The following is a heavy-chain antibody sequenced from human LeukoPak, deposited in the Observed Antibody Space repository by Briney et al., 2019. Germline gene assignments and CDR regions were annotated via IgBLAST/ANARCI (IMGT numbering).Heavy chain of an antibody. V-gene: IGHV3-30*02. CDR2: IRYDGSNK. CDR1: GFTFSSYG. D-gene: IGHD4-23*01. J-gene: IGHJ4*02. CDR3: AKDRGWEPGIDY. Sequence: SGGSLRLSCAASGFTFSSYGVHWVRQAPGKGLEWVAFIRYDGSNKYYADSVKGRFTISRDNSKNTLFLQMNTLRAEDTAVYYCAKDRGWEPGIDYWGQGTLVTDSS.